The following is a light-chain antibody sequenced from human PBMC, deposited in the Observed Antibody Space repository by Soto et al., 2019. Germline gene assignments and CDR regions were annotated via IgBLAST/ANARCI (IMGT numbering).Light chain of an antibody. J-gene: IGKJ5*01. CDR3: QQRGEWPPIS. CDR2: GAS. V-gene: IGKV3-11*01. Sequence: EIMMTQSPGTLSVSEWEGAALSCTASQSVNLNLAWYQQKPGQPPRLLIYGASNRATGIPARFSGSGFGTDFTLTISSLEPEDFAVYCCQQRGEWPPISFSQGTRLEIK. CDR1: QSVNLN.